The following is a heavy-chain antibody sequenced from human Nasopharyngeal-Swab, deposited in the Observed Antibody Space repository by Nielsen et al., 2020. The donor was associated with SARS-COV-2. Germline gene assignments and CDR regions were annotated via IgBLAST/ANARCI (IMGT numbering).Heavy chain of an antibody. V-gene: IGHV1-69*13. D-gene: IGHD6-19*01. Sequence: SVKVSCKASGYTFTSYDINWVRQAPGQGLEWMGGIIPIFGTANYAQKFQGRVTITADESTSTAYMELSSLRSEDTAVYYCARGSRSSGWGRGAYYYYGMDVWGQGTTVTVSS. J-gene: IGHJ6*02. CDR3: ARGSRSSGWGRGAYYYYGMDV. CDR2: IIPIFGTA. CDR1: GYTFTSYD.